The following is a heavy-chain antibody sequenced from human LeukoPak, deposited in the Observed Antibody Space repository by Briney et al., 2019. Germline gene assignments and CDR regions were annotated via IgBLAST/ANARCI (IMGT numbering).Heavy chain of an antibody. D-gene: IGHD6-13*01. Sequence: ASVKVSCKASGYRFTDYYIHWVRQAPGQGLEWMGWINPNSGDINYAQKFQGRVTMTRDTSISTAYMELSRLRFDDTAVYYCARRIAAPGNDAFDIWGQGTMLTVSS. CDR2: INPNSGDI. CDR3: ARRIAAPGNDAFDI. CDR1: GYRFTDYY. J-gene: IGHJ3*02. V-gene: IGHV1-2*02.